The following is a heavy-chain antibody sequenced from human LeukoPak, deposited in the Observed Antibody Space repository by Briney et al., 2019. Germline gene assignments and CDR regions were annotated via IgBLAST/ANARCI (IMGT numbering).Heavy chain of an antibody. Sequence: RPGGSLRLSCAASGFTFSSYWMSWVRQAPGKGLEWVANIKQDGSEKYYVDSVKGRFTISRDNAKNSLYLQMNSLRAEDTAVYYCARESITIFGVVFDWGQGTLVTVSS. CDR2: IKQDGSEK. D-gene: IGHD3-3*01. CDR3: ARESITIFGVVFD. V-gene: IGHV3-7*01. J-gene: IGHJ4*02. CDR1: GFTFSSYW.